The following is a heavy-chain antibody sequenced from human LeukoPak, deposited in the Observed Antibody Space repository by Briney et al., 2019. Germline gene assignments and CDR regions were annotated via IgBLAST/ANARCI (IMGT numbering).Heavy chain of an antibody. J-gene: IGHJ4*02. D-gene: IGHD3-22*01. CDR2: ISGSGGST. CDR1: GFTFSSYA. CDR3: AKGITMIVVVITPADY. V-gene: IGHV3-23*01. Sequence: GGSLRLSCAASGFTFSSYAMSWVRQAPGKGLEWVSAISGSGGSTYYADSVKGRFTISRDNSKNTLYLQMNSLRAEDTAVYYCAKGITMIVVVITPADYWGQGTLVTVSS.